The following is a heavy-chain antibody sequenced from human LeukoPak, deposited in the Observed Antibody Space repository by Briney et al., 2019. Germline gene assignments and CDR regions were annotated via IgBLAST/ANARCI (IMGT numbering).Heavy chain of an antibody. D-gene: IGHD6-13*01. Sequence: GGSLRLSCAASGFTFSSYAMSWVRQAPGKGLEWVSAISGSGGSTYYADSVKGRFTISRDNSKNTPYLQMNSLRAEDTAVYYCAKDPWIIAAAGTKNYWGQGTLVTVSS. J-gene: IGHJ4*02. CDR3: AKDPWIIAAAGTKNY. CDR1: GFTFSSYA. V-gene: IGHV3-23*01. CDR2: ISGSGGST.